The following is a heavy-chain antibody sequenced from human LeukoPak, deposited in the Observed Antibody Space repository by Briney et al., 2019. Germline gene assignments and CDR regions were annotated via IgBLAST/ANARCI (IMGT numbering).Heavy chain of an antibody. Sequence: ASVKISCKASGYTSTTYALTWVRQAPGQGLEWMGWINTHTGRPSYAQDFTGRFVFSLDSSVSTAYLQISRLQTGDTAVYYCARLYSDLLTGPGYWGQGTLLTVSS. CDR3: ARLYSDLLTGPGY. CDR1: GYTSTTYA. J-gene: IGHJ4*02. D-gene: IGHD3-9*01. V-gene: IGHV7-4-1*02. CDR2: INTHTGRP.